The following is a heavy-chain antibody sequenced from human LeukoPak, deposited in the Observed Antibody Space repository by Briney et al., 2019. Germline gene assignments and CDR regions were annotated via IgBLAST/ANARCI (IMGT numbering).Heavy chain of an antibody. D-gene: IGHD2-21*01. CDR1: GITFGAYA. Sequence: GGFLRLSCAASGITFGAYAMTWVRQAPGKGLEWVSSIHNSGDKTFYSDSVRGRFTISRDNSKSTVYLQMNSLRADDTALYYCAKESGGDWGYFEYWGQGILVTVSS. V-gene: IGHV3-23*01. CDR2: IHNSGDKT. J-gene: IGHJ4*02. CDR3: AKESGGDWGYFEY.